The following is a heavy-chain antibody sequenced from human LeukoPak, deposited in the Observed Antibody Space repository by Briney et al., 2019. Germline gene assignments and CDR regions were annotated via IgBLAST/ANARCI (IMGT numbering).Heavy chain of an antibody. CDR1: GFTFSSYW. CDR3: ARGYSSSSWGY. V-gene: IGHV3-7*01. Sequence: GGSLRLSCAASGFTFSSYWMSWVRQAPGKGLEWVANIKQDGSEKYYVDSVKGRFTISRDNAKNSLYLQMNSLRAKDTDVYYCARGYSSSSWGYWGQGTLVTVSS. CDR2: IKQDGSEK. D-gene: IGHD6-6*01. J-gene: IGHJ4*02.